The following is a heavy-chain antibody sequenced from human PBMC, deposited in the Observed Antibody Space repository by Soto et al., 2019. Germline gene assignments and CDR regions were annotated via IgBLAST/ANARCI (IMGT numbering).Heavy chain of an antibody. J-gene: IGHJ3*02. Sequence: QVQLVQSGAEEKKPGASVKVSCKAFGYTFTTYTMHWVRPAPGQKLEWLGWITTGNGNTKYSQKFQGRVTLTRDTSASTAYMELSSLTPEATAIYYCVRVPLYQPLIAVDIWGEGTMGTVSS. V-gene: IGHV1-3*04. CDR2: ITTGNGNT. D-gene: IGHD2-2*01. CDR3: VRVPLYQPLIAVDI. CDR1: GYTFTTYT.